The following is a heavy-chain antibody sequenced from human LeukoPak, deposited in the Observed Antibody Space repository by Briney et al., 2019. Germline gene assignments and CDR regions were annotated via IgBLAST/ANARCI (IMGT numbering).Heavy chain of an antibody. D-gene: IGHD6-13*01. CDR1: GGSISSYY. J-gene: IGHJ4*02. CDR3: ARGGRIAAAGFDY. V-gene: IGHV4-59*01. CDR2: IYYSGSA. Sequence: SETLSLTCTVSGGSISSYYWSWIRQPPGKRLEWIGYIYYSGSANYNPSLKSRVTISVDTSKNQFSLKLSSVTAADTAVYYCARGGRIAAAGFDYWGQGTLVTVSS.